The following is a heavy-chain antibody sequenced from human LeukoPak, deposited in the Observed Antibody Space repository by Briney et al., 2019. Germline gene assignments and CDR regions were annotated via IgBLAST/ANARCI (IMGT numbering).Heavy chain of an antibody. CDR1: GYTFTSYA. V-gene: IGHV1-3*01. CDR3: ARDSATTVTISSPDYYYGMDA. J-gene: IGHJ6*02. D-gene: IGHD4-17*01. Sequence: ASVKVSCKASGYTFTSYAMHWVRQAPGQRLEWMGWINAGNGNTKYSQKFQGRVTITRDTSASTAYMELSSLRSEDTAVYYCARDSATTVTISSPDYYYGMDAWGQGTTVTVSS. CDR2: INAGNGNT.